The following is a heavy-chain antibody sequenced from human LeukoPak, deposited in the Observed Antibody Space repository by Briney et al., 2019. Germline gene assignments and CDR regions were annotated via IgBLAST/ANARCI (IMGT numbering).Heavy chain of an antibody. V-gene: IGHV1-2*02. Sequence: ASVKASCKASGYTFTDYYMHWVRQAPGQGLEWMGWINPKTGGTNYAQKFQGRVTMTRDTSISTAYMELSRLKSDDTAVYYCARAIVGATNDYWGQGTLVTVSS. CDR3: ARAIVGATNDY. D-gene: IGHD1-26*01. CDR1: GYTFTDYY. J-gene: IGHJ4*02. CDR2: INPKTGGT.